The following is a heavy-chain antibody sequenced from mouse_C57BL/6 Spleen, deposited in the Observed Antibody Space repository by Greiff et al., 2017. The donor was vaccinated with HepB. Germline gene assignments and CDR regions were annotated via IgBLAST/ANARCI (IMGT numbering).Heavy chain of an antibody. V-gene: IGHV1-4*01. CDR3: ARSPTVVAFHWYFDV. Sequence: VHLVESGAELARPGASVKMSCKASGYTFTSYTMHWVKQRPGQGLEWIGYINPSSGYTKYNQKFKDKATLTADKSSSTAYMQLSSLTSEDSAVYYCARSPTVVAFHWYFDVWGTGTTVTVSS. J-gene: IGHJ1*03. D-gene: IGHD1-1*01. CDR2: INPSSGYT. CDR1: GYTFTSYT.